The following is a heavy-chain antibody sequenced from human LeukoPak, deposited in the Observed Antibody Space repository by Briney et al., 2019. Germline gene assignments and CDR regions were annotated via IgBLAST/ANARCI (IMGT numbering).Heavy chain of an antibody. J-gene: IGHJ4*02. CDR3: ARVPWGYSYGYFDY. D-gene: IGHD5-18*01. CDR1: GGTFSSYV. V-gene: IGHV1-69*06. CDR2: IIPIFDTA. Sequence: GASVKVSCKASGGTFSSYVISWVRQAPGQGLEWMGGIIPIFDTANYPQKFQGRVTITADKSTSTTYMELSSLRSDDTAVYYCARVPWGYSYGYFDYWGQGTLVTVSS.